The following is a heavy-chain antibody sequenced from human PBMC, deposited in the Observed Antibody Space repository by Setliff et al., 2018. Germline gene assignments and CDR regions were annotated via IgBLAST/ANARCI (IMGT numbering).Heavy chain of an antibody. CDR1: GASITSGGFY. CDR3: ARSPSSGAYWNPRPFYSDY. V-gene: IGHV4-61*09. CDR2: ISPSGST. J-gene: IGHJ4*02. Sequence: SETLTLTCSVSGASITSGGFYWTWIRQPAGKGLEWIGHISPSGSTTYNPSVKSRVTISLDTSKNHFSLKLDSVTAADTALYYCARSPSSGAYWNPRPFYSDYWARGTLVTVSS. D-gene: IGHD1-26*01.